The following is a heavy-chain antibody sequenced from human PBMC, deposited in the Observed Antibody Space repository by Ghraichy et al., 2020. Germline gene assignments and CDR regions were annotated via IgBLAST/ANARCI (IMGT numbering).Heavy chain of an antibody. J-gene: IGHJ2*01. D-gene: IGHD3-22*01. V-gene: IGHV3-23*01. Sequence: GGSLRLSCAASGFTFSSYAMSWVRQPPGKGLEWVSAISGSGGSTYYADSVKGRFTISRDNSKNTLYLQMNSLRAEDTAVYYCAKENYDSSGYYLYWYFDLWGRGTLVTVSS. CDR3: AKENYDSSGYYLYWYFDL. CDR1: GFTFSSYA. CDR2: ISGSGGST.